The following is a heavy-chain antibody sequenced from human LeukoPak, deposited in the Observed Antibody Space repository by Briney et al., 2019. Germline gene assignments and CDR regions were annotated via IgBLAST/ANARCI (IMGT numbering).Heavy chain of an antibody. D-gene: IGHD3-10*01. J-gene: IGHJ4*02. Sequence: SETLSLTCTVSGGSISSYYWSWIRQPPGKGLEWIGYIYYSGSTNYNPSLKSRLTISVDTSKNQFSLRLSSVTAADTAVYYCARLTSGSGTYLFDYWGQGTLVTVSS. V-gene: IGHV4-59*08. CDR3: ARLTSGSGTYLFDY. CDR1: GGSISSYY. CDR2: IYYSGST.